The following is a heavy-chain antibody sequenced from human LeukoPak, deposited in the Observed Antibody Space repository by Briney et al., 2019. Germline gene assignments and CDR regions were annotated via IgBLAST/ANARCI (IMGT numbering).Heavy chain of an antibody. CDR3: ARQVVEDTDWFDP. J-gene: IGHJ5*02. V-gene: IGHV5-51*01. Sequence: GESLKISCKASGYSFPKYYIAWVRQMPGKGLECLGIIYPEDSKTRYSPSFEGQVTISADTSINTAYLQWSSLKASDTAMYYCARQVVEDTDWFDPWGQGTLVTVSS. CDR1: GYSFPKYY. D-gene: IGHD2-15*01. CDR2: IYPEDSKT.